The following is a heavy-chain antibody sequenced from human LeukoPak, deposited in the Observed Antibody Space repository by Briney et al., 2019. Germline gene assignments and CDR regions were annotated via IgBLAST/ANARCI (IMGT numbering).Heavy chain of an antibody. CDR2: IYYSGSN. V-gene: IGHV4-31*03. CDR3: ATGSYAFDY. J-gene: IGHJ4*02. CDR1: GGSISIGGYY. D-gene: IGHD1-26*01. Sequence: PSETLSLTRTLSGGSISIGGYYWSWVRQHPGRGLEWIVYIYYSGSNYYNPSVKSRVTISVDTYKNQFSLKVSSVTAADTAVYYCATGSYAFDYWGQGTLVTVSS.